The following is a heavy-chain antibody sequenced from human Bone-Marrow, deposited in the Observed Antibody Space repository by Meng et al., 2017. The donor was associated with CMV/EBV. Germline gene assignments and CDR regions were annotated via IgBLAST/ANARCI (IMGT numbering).Heavy chain of an antibody. CDR2: INPNSGGK. CDR3: ARGILLAGKGAFDY. Sequence: SGDTFNVYHINGMRQGPGQGCEGMGWINPNSGGKNYEQKFQGRVTMTRDTSINTAYMEVSRLKSDDTAVYYCARGILLAGKGAFDYWGQGSLVTVSS. CDR1: GDTFNVYH. V-gene: IGHV1-2*02. D-gene: IGHD6-19*01. J-gene: IGHJ4*02.